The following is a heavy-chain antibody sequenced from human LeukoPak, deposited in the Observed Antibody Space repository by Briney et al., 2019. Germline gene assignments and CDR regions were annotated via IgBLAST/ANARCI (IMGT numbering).Heavy chain of an antibody. J-gene: IGHJ4*02. Sequence: SETLSLTCTVPGGSISSSSYYWGWIRQPPGKGLEWIGSIYYSGSTYYNPSLKSRVTISVDTSKNQFSLKLSSVTAADTAVYYCARSSMQLWLLAYWGQGTLVTVSS. CDR3: ARSSMQLWLLAY. D-gene: IGHD5-18*01. CDR2: IYYSGST. V-gene: IGHV4-39*01. CDR1: GGSISSSSYY.